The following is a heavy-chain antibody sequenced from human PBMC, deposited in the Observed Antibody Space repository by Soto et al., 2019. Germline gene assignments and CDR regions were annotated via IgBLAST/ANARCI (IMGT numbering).Heavy chain of an antibody. CDR3: ARVVVTAIRSYYFDY. CDR1: GGSVSSGRYY. CDR2: IYYSGST. D-gene: IGHD2-21*02. V-gene: IGHV4-61*01. Sequence: QVQLQESGPGLVKPSETLSLTCTVSGGSVSSGRYYWSWIRQPPGKGLEWIGYIYYSGSTNYNPSLKSRVTISVDTSKNQFSLKLSSVTAADTAVYYCARVVVTAIRSYYFDYWGQGTLVTVSS. J-gene: IGHJ4*02.